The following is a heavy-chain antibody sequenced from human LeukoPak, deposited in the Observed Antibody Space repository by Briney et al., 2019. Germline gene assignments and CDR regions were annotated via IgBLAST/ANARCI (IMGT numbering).Heavy chain of an antibody. Sequence: SGTLSLTCAVSGGSISSSNWWSWVRQPPGKGLEWIGESYHSGNTNYNPSLESRVTISVDKSKNQFSLKLTSVTAADTAIYYCARDRLSVAGAFDIWGQGTMVTVSS. V-gene: IGHV4-4*02. CDR1: GGSISSSNW. CDR3: ARDRLSVAGAFDI. J-gene: IGHJ3*02. D-gene: IGHD3-16*02. CDR2: SYHSGNT.